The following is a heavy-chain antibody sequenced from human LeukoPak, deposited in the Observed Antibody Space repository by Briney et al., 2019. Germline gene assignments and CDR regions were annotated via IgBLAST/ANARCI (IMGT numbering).Heavy chain of an antibody. J-gene: IGHJ5*02. V-gene: IGHV3-30*04. Sequence: GGSLRLSCAASGFTFSSYAMHWVRQAPGKGLEWVAVISYDGSNKYYADSVKGRFTISRDNSKNTPYLQMNSLRAEDTAVYYCARDLTNYYDSSGYYNPWGQGTLVTVSS. D-gene: IGHD3-22*01. CDR2: ISYDGSNK. CDR1: GFTFSSYA. CDR3: ARDLTNYYDSSGYYNP.